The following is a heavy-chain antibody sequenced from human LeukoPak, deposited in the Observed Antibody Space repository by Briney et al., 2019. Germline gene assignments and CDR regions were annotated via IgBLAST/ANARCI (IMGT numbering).Heavy chain of an antibody. CDR3: ARDGPITGTTDFDS. CDR2: IRYDGSEK. V-gene: IGHV3-30*02. D-gene: IGHD1/OR15-1a*01. Sequence: GGSLRLSCAASGFTVSDNYMTWVRQAPGKGLEWVTFIRYDGSEKYYADSVKGRFTISRDNSKNSVYLQMNSLKTEDTAVYYCARDGPITGTTDFDSWGHGALLTVS. J-gene: IGHJ4*01. CDR1: GFTVSDNY.